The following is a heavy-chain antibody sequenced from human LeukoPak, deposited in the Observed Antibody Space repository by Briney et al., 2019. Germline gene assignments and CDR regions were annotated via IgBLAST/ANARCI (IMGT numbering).Heavy chain of an antibody. Sequence: PSETPSLTCAVSGYSISSRNWWGWIRQPPGKGLEWIGHIFYSGDTYYSPSLKSRVTMSIDTSLNQFSLKLTSVTAVDTAVYFCARYGGDSDWYFDLWGRGTLVTVSS. CDR2: IFYSGDT. CDR3: ARYGGDSDWYFDL. D-gene: IGHD4-23*01. J-gene: IGHJ2*01. CDR1: GYSISSRNW. V-gene: IGHV4-28*01.